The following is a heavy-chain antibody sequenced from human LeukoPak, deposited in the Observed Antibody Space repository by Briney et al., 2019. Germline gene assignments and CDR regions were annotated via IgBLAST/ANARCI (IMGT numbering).Heavy chain of an antibody. D-gene: IGHD3-10*01. CDR2: ISGSGGST. V-gene: IGHV3-23*01. CDR3: AKDTGYYHSGSYYS. CDR1: GFTFSDYY. J-gene: IGHJ5*02. Sequence: GGSLRLSCAASGFTFSDYYMSWIRQAPGKGLEWVSAISGSGGSTYYADSVKGRFTISRDNSKNTLYLQMNSLRAEDTAVYYCAKDTGYYHSGSYYSWGQGTLVTVSS.